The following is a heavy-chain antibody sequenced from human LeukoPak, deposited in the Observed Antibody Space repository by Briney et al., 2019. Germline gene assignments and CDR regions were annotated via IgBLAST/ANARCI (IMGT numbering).Heavy chain of an antibody. CDR2: INIGGTNT. CDR3: ATDGAGFDT. Sequence: GGSLRLSCAASGFTFNDYDMSWIRQAPGKGLEWLSYINIGGTNTHYADSVKGRFTISRDNAKKSLYLEVNNLRAEDTAVYYCATDGAGFDTWGQGVLVTVSS. CDR1: GFTFNDYD. J-gene: IGHJ5*02. V-gene: IGHV3-11*01.